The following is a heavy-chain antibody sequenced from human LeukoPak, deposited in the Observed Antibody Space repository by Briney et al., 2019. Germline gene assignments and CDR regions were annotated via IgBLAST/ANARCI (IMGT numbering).Heavy chain of an antibody. V-gene: IGHV4-59*08. CDR2: IYYSGST. CDR3: ARLGSSFGELNFDY. Sequence: PSETLSLTCTVSGGSISSYYWSWIRQPPGKGLEWIXYIYYSGSTNYNPSLKSRVTISVDTSKNQFSLKLSSVTAADTAVYYCARLGSSFGELNFDYWGQGTLVTVSS. D-gene: IGHD3-10*01. CDR1: GGSISSYY. J-gene: IGHJ4*02.